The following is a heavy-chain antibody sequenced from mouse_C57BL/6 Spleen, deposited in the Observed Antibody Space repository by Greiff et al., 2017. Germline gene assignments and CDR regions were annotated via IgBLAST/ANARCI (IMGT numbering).Heavy chain of an antibody. CDR3: TSHYGYGGGFAY. Sequence: QVQLQQSGAELVRPGASVTLSCKASGYTFTDYEMHWVKQTPVHGLEWIGAIDPETGGTAYNQKFKGKAILTADKSSSTAYMELRSLTSGDSAVYYCTSHYGYGGGFAYWGQGTLVTVSA. CDR2: IDPETGGT. D-gene: IGHD2-2*01. CDR1: GYTFTDYE. V-gene: IGHV1-15*01. J-gene: IGHJ3*01.